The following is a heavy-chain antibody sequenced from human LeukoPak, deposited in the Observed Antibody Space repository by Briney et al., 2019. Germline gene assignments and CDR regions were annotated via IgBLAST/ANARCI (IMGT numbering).Heavy chain of an antibody. CDR1: GFTFSSYG. D-gene: IGHD5-18*01. J-gene: IGHJ4*02. CDR3: ASDAYGYSCGGNEDYFDY. Sequence: PGGSLRLSCAASGFTFSSYGMHWVRQAPGKGLEWVAVIWYDGSNKYYADSVKGRFTISRDNSKNTLYLQMNSLRAEDTAVYYCASDAYGYSCGGNEDYFDYWGQGTLVTVSS. CDR2: IWYDGSNK. V-gene: IGHV3-33*01.